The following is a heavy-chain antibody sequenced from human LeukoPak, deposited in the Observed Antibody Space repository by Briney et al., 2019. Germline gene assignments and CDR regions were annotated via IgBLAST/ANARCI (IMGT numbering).Heavy chain of an antibody. CDR3: ARDGNAMVRGYAFEI. CDR2: IYSSGGT. CDR1: GDSISSGDYD. V-gene: IGHV4-30-4*01. Sequence: SETLSLTCSVSGDSISSGDYDRSWIRQPPGKGLEWIGYIYSSGGTYYNPSLKSRVTISVDTSKNQFSLKLSSVTAADTAVYYCARDGNAMVRGYAFEIWGQGTMVTVSS. J-gene: IGHJ3*02. D-gene: IGHD3-10*01.